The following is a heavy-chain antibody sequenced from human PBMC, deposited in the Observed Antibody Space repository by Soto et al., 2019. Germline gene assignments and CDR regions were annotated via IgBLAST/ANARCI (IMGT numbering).Heavy chain of an antibody. V-gene: IGHV1-18*04. CDR2: ISAYNGNT. J-gene: IGHJ3*02. CDR3: ARGFWTGYARPDAFDI. CDR1: GYTFTSYG. D-gene: IGHD3-3*01. Sequence: ASVKVSCKASGYTFTSYGVSWVRQAPGQGLEWMGWISAYNGNTNYAQKLQGRVTMTTDTSTRTAYMELRSLRSDDTAVYYCARGFWTGYARPDAFDIWGQGTLVTV.